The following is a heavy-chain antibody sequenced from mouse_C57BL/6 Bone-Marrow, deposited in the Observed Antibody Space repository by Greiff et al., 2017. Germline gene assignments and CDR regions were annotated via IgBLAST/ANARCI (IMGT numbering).Heavy chain of an antibody. J-gene: IGHJ3*01. CDR1: GYTFTDYY. CDR2: INPFNGGT. V-gene: IGHV1-19*01. D-gene: IGHD2-2*01. CDR3: ARSSMVTQGAWCAY. Sequence: EVQLQQSGPVLVKPGASVKMSCKASGYTFTDYYMNWVKQSHGKSLEWIGVINPFNGGTSYNQKFKGKGTLTVDKYSSTAYMELNSLTSEYSAVDYCARSSMVTQGAWCAYGGQGTLGTVSA.